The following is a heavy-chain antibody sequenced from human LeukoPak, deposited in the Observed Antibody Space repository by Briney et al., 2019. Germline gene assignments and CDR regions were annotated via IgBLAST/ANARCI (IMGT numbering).Heavy chain of an antibody. CDR3: ARAPYDILTGYHLYYFDY. CDR1: GFTFSSYS. J-gene: IGHJ4*02. D-gene: IGHD3-9*01. Sequence: GGSLRLSCAASGFTFSSYSMNWVRQAPGKGLEWVSYISSSGSTIYYADSVKGRFTISRDNAKNSLYLQMNSLRAEDTAVYYCARAPYDILTGYHLYYFDYWGQGTLVTVSS. V-gene: IGHV3-48*04. CDR2: ISSSGSTI.